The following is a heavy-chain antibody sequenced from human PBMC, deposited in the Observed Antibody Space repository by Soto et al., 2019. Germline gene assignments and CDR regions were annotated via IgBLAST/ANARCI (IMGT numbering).Heavy chain of an antibody. V-gene: IGHV3-53*01. CDR2: IYSGGST. Sequence: EVQLVESGGGLIQPGGSLRLSCAASGFTVSSNYMSWVRQAPGKGLEWVSVIYSGGSTYYAASVKGRFTISRDNSKNTLYLQLNSLRGEDTAVYYCATAHDSGSWPLGVSYFDHWGQGTLVTVSS. CDR3: ATAHDSGSWPLGVSYFDH. CDR1: GFTVSSNY. J-gene: IGHJ4*02. D-gene: IGHD6-13*01.